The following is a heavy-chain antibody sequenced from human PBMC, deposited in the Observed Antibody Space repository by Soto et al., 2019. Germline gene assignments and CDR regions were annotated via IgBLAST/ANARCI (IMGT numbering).Heavy chain of an antibody. CDR1: GFTFSASA. CDR2: IKSKAKNYAT. CDR3: SYYYDSSGY. J-gene: IGHJ4*02. Sequence: GGSLRLSCAASGFTFSASAMYWVRQASGKGLEWVGRIKSKAKNYATEYSESVKGRFTISRDDSKNSLYLQMNSLKTEDTAVYYCSYYYDSSGYWGQGTLVTVSS. V-gene: IGHV3-73*01. D-gene: IGHD3-22*01.